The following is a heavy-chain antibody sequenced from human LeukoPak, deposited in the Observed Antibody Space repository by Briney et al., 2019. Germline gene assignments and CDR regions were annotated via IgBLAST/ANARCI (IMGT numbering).Heavy chain of an antibody. Sequence: GGSLRLSCAASGFTFSSYAMSWVRQAPGKGLEWVSAISGSGGSTYYADSVKGRFTISRDNSKNTLYLQMNSLKTEDTAVYYCVRVGRYYYDSSGYYCDYWGQGTLVTVSS. CDR3: VRVGRYYYDSSGYYCDY. J-gene: IGHJ4*02. V-gene: IGHV3-23*01. CDR1: GFTFSSYA. CDR2: ISGSGGST. D-gene: IGHD3-22*01.